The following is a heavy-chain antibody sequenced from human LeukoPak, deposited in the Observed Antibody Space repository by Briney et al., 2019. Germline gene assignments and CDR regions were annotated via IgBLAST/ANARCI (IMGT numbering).Heavy chain of an antibody. CDR1: GFTFSSYW. CDR2: IKQDGSEK. Sequence: SGGSLRLSCAASGFTFSSYWMSWVRQAPGKGLEWVANIKQDGSEKYYVDSVKGRFTISRDNAKNSLYLQMNSLRAEDTAVYYCARVYYYDSSGYFDHSNWFDPWGQGTLVTVSS. CDR3: ARVYYYDSSGYFDHSNWFDP. V-gene: IGHV3-7*01. D-gene: IGHD3-22*01. J-gene: IGHJ5*02.